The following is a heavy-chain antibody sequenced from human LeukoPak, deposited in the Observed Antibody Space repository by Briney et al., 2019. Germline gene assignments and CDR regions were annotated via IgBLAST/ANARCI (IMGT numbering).Heavy chain of an antibody. CDR1: GFTFSDYY. D-gene: IGHD2-15*01. V-gene: IGHV3-11*01. J-gene: IGHJ4*02. CDR2: ISSSGSTI. CDR3: ARARSGGRSSVGY. Sequence: GGSLRLSRAASGFTFSDYYMSWIRQPPGKGREWFSYISSSGSTIYYADSVKGRFTISRDNAKNSLYLQMNSLRAEDTAVYYCARARSGGRSSVGYWGQGTLVTVSS.